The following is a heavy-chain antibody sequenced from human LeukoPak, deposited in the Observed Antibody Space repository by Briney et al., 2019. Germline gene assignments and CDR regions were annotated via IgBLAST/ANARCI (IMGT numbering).Heavy chain of an antibody. V-gene: IGHV3-66*01. J-gene: IGHJ4*02. D-gene: IGHD3-16*01. CDR3: ARGRLSAYTFDY. Sequence: GGTLRLTCAASGCTVSGNYMTWVRQPPGKGLEWVSVIYSGGSTYYADSVKGRFTISRNNSKNTLYLQMDSLKAEDSAVYYCARGRLSAYTFDYWGQGTLVTVSS. CDR1: GCTVSGNY. CDR2: IYSGGST.